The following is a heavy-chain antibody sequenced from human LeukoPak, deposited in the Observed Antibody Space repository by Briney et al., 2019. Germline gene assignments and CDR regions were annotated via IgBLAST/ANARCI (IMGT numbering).Heavy chain of an antibody. J-gene: IGHJ4*02. Sequence: PSETLSLTCTVSGASISDDYWGWIRQPPGKKLEGIAYMYYSGIPNYSRSLKSRVTMSADKSNNQVSLTLTSVTAADTAVYYCASHHGRGEAFDYWGRGTLVTVSS. CDR1: GASISDDY. V-gene: IGHV4-59*08. CDR2: MYYSGIP. D-gene: IGHD3-10*01. CDR3: ASHHGRGEAFDY.